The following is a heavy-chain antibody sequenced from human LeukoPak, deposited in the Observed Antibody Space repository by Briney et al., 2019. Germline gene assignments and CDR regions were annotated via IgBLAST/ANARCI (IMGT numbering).Heavy chain of an antibody. CDR2: INTDGSST. CDR3: ARDCSSTSRTGDAFDI. Sequence: GGSLRLSCAASGFTFSSYWMHWVRQAPGKGLVWVSRINTDGSSTSYADSVKGRFTISRDNAKNTLYLQMNSLRAEDTAVYYCARDCSSTSRTGDAFDIWGQGTMVTVSS. J-gene: IGHJ3*02. CDR1: GFTFSSYW. V-gene: IGHV3-74*01. D-gene: IGHD2-2*01.